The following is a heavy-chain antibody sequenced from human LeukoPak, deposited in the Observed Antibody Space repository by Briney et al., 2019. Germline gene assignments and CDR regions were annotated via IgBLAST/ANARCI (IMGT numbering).Heavy chain of an antibody. CDR3: ARDGGICSGGSCYRVYFDF. CDR2: INPNSGGT. J-gene: IGHJ4*02. CDR1: GYTFTGYY. D-gene: IGHD2-15*01. Sequence: ASVKVSCKASGYTFTGYYMHWVRQAPGQGLEWMGWINPNSGGTNYAQKFQGRVTMTRDTSISTAYMELSRLRSDDTAVYYCARDGGICSGGSCYRVYFDFWGQGTLVTVSS. V-gene: IGHV1-2*02.